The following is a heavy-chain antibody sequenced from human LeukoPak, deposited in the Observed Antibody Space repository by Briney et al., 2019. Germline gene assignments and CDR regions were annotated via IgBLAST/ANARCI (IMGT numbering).Heavy chain of an antibody. CDR1: GFTFSSYG. D-gene: IGHD1-26*01. Sequence: GGSLRLSCAASGFTFSSYGMHWVRQAPGKGLEWVAFIRYDGSNKYYADSVKGRFTISRDNSKNTLYLQMNSLRAEDTTVYYCAKDINSVGATYFDYWVQGTLVTVSS. CDR2: IRYDGSNK. CDR3: AKDINSVGATYFDY. J-gene: IGHJ4*02. V-gene: IGHV3-30*02.